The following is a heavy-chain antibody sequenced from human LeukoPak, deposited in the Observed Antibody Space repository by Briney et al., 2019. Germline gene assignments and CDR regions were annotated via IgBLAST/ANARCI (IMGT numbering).Heavy chain of an antibody. J-gene: IGHJ4*02. Sequence: GGSLRLSCAASGFTFSSYSMNWVRQAPGKGLEWVSYISSSSSTIYYADSVKGRFTISRDNAKNSLYLQMNSLRAEDTAVYYCARDITIFGVVRGPGTLVTVSS. V-gene: IGHV3-48*01. CDR1: GFTFSSYS. D-gene: IGHD3-3*01. CDR2: ISSSSSTI. CDR3: ARDITIFGVV.